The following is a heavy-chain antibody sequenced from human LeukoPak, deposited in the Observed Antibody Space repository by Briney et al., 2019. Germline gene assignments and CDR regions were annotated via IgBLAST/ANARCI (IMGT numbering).Heavy chain of an antibody. D-gene: IGHD1-26*01. J-gene: IGHJ4*02. CDR1: GFTFSSYS. CDR2: ISSSSSYI. V-gene: IGHV3-21*01. CDR3: AKDLRPRSSGMVAHFDY. Sequence: GGSLRLSCAASGFTFSSYSMNWVRQAPGKGLEWVSSISSSSSYIYYADPVKGRFTISRDNAKNSLYLQMNSLRAEDTAVYYCAKDLRPRSSGMVAHFDYWGQGTLVTVSS.